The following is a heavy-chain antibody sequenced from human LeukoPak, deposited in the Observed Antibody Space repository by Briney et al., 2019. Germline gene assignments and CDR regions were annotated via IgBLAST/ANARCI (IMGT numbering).Heavy chain of an antibody. Sequence: SVKVSCKASGGTFSSYAISWMRQAPGQGLEWMGGIIPIFGTANYAQKFQGRVTITADESTSTAYMELSSLRSEDTAVYYCASGVYSYGYFDYWGQGTLATVSS. CDR2: IIPIFGTA. J-gene: IGHJ4*02. D-gene: IGHD5-18*01. CDR3: ASGVYSYGYFDY. CDR1: GGTFSSYA. V-gene: IGHV1-69*13.